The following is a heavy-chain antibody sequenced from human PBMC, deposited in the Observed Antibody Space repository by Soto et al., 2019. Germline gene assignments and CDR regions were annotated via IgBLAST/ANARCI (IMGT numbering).Heavy chain of an antibody. D-gene: IGHD1-1*01. Sequence: QVHLVQSGDEVKKPGASVKVSCKASGYTFTSYGITWVRQAPGQGLEWMGWISAHNGNTDYAQKLQGRVIVTRDTSTSTAYMELRSLGSGDTAVYYCARGRYGDYWGQGALVTVSS. CDR3: ARGRYGDY. V-gene: IGHV1-18*01. CDR1: GYTFTSYG. J-gene: IGHJ4*02. CDR2: ISAHNGNT.